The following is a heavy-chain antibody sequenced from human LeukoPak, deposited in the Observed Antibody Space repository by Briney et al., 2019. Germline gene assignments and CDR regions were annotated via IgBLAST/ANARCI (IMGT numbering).Heavy chain of an antibody. Sequence: GGSLRLSCVPSGVSFRSYWLYWGRQAPRKGVVRVSRINRDGSSTSYTDRVKGRLTISRDNPKHTLYLQMNSVRAEDTAVYYCARGFSSGWFFDYWGQGTLVSVSS. CDR1: GVSFRSYW. CDR2: INRDGSST. D-gene: IGHD6-19*01. CDR3: ARGFSSGWFFDY. V-gene: IGHV3-74*01. J-gene: IGHJ4*02.